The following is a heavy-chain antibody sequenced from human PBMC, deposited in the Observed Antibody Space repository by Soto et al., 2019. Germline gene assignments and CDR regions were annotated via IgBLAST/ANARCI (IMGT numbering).Heavy chain of an antibody. CDR1: GYRFTAFY. J-gene: IGHJ4*02. Sequence: QVQLVQAGAEVKKPGASVRVSCEASGYRFTAFYIHWVRQAPGQGLEWMGRMNLDTGGTTYAQKFQGRVTMTRDTSISTAYMEVSSVKSDDTAMYDCARDGNCALRGYSFAFDFWGQGTLVTVSS. V-gene: IGHV1-2*06. D-gene: IGHD5-18*01. CDR2: MNLDTGGT. CDR3: ARDGNCALRGYSFAFDF.